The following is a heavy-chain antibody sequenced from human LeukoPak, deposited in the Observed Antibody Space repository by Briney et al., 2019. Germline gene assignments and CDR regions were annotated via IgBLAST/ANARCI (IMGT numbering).Heavy chain of an antibody. V-gene: IGHV4-4*07. CDR3: ASLAMDYYGSGSYLLTSPRYGMDV. CDR1: GGSISSYD. J-gene: IGHJ6*02. D-gene: IGHD3-10*01. Sequence: SETLSLTCAVSGGSISSYDWSWIRQPAGKGLEWIGRIYTSGSTNYNPSLKSRVTMSVDTSKNQFSLKPSSVTAADTAVYYCASLAMDYYGSGSYLLTSPRYGMDVWGQGTTVTVSS. CDR2: IYTSGST.